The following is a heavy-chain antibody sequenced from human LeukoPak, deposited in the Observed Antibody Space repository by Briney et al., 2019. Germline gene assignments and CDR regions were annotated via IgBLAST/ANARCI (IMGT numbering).Heavy chain of an antibody. V-gene: IGHV3-30*02. D-gene: IGHD6-13*01. CDR1: GFTFSSYG. Sequence: PGGSLRLSCAASGFTFSSYGMHWVRQAPGKGLEWVAFIRYDGSNKCYADSVKGRFTISRNNSKNTLYLQMNSLRAEDTAVYYCARDSGTGLDYFDYWGQGTLVTVSS. CDR3: ARDSGTGLDYFDY. CDR2: IRYDGSNK. J-gene: IGHJ4*02.